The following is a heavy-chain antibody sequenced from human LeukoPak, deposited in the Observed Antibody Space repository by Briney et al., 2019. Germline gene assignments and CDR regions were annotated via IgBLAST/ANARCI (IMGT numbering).Heavy chain of an antibody. CDR3: AKESTGSSPDY. V-gene: IGHV3-23*01. CDR2: ITGSGDDA. Sequence: GGSLRLSCAASGFTFSNYGMSWLRQAPGKGLEWVSAITGSGDDAYYADSVHGRFTMSRDNSKSTLYLQMNSLRVENTALYYCAKESTGSSPDYWGQGTLVTVSS. CDR1: GFTFSNYG. D-gene: IGHD1-26*01. J-gene: IGHJ4*02.